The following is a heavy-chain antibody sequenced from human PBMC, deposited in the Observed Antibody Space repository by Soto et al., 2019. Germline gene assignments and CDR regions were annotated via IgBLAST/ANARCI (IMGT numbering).Heavy chain of an antibody. V-gene: IGHV1-2*04. CDR2: INPNSGGT. CDR3: ARDLGSSFTYGLDV. CDR1: GYTFTGYY. D-gene: IGHD3-3*02. Sequence: ASVKVSCKASGYTFTGYYMHWVRQAPGQGLEWMGWINPNSGGTNYAQKFQGWVTMTRDTSISTAYMELSRLRSDDTAVYYCARDLGSSFTYGLDVWGLGTTVTVS. J-gene: IGHJ6*02.